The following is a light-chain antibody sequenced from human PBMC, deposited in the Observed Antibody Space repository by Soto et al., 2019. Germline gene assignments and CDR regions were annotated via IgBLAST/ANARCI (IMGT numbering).Light chain of an antibody. CDR1: QDINTY. CDR3: QQYDNLPLT. J-gene: IGKJ4*01. V-gene: IGKV1-33*01. CDR2: DAS. Sequence: DIQMTQSPSSLSASVGDRVTITCQASQDINTYLVWFQQKPGKATKLLIYDASNLETGVPSRFSGGGSATNFTFTISSLQPEDTATYYCQQYDNLPLTFGGGTKVEIK.